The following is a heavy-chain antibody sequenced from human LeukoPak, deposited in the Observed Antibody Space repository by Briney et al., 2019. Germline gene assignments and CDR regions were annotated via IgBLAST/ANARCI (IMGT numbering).Heavy chain of an antibody. J-gene: IGHJ4*02. CDR1: GGTFSSYA. CDR2: IIPIFGTA. D-gene: IGHD3-10*01. CDR3: ARDHMWFGEGIFDY. V-gene: IGHV1-69*05. Sequence: SVKVSCKASGGTFSSYAISWVRQAPGQGLEWMGGIIPIFGTANCAQKLQGRVTMTTDTSTSTAYMELRSLRSDDTAVYYCARDHMWFGEGIFDYWGQGILVSVSS.